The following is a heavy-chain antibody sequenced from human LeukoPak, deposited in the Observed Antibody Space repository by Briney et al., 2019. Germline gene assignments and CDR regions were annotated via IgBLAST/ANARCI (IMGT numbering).Heavy chain of an antibody. CDR3: ARVGEGDYCSGGSCYLDY. V-gene: IGHV5-51*01. CDR2: IYPGDSDT. D-gene: IGHD2-15*01. J-gene: IGHJ4*02. Sequence: GESLKISCKGSGYSFTSYWIGWVRQMPGKGLEWMGIIYPGDSDTRYSPSFQGQVTISADKSISTAYLQWSSLKASDTAMYYCARVGEGDYCSGGSCYLDYWGQGTLVTVSS. CDR1: GYSFTSYW.